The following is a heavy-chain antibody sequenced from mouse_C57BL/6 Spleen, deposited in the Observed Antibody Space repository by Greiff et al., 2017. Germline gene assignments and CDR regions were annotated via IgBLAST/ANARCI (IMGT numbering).Heavy chain of an antibody. CDR2: IDPSDSYT. J-gene: IGHJ4*01. Sequence: VQLQQPGAELVMPGASVMLSCKASGYTFTSYWMHWVKQRPGQGLVWIGEIDPSDSYTNYNQKFKGKSTLTVDKSSSTAYMQISSLTTEDSAVYVSQRAIFITEEGYAMDYWGQGTSDTVS. CDR3: QRAIFITEEGYAMDY. V-gene: IGHV1-69*01. D-gene: IGHD1-2*01. CDR1: GYTFTSYW.